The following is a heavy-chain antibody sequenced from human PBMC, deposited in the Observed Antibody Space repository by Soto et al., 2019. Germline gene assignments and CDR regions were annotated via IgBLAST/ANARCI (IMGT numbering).Heavy chain of an antibody. D-gene: IGHD2-21*02. J-gene: IGHJ6*02. CDR3: ARAVVGTAIKHYYYGMEV. CDR2: IIPIFGTS. Sequence: SVKVSCKASAGTFSSYAISWVRQAPGQGLEWMGRIIPIFGTSNYAQTFQGRVTITADESTSTAYMELSSLRSEDTAVYYCARAVVGTAIKHYYYGMEVGGRGTTTIVSS. CDR1: AGTFSSYA. V-gene: IGHV1-69*13.